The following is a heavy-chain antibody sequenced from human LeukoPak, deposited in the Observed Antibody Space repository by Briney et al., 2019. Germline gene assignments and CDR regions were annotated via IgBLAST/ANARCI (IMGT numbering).Heavy chain of an antibody. CDR1: GFTFTKNA. D-gene: IGHD5-24*01. V-gene: IGHV3-30-3*01. J-gene: IGHJ4*02. Sequence: GGSLRLSCAASGFTFTKNAMHWVRQAPGKGLEWVAFISYDGSNKYYADSVKGRFTISRDNAKNSLYLQMNSLRAEDTALYYCAKDIGDGYNYYYFDYWGQGTLVTVSS. CDR2: ISYDGSNK. CDR3: AKDIGDGYNYYYFDY.